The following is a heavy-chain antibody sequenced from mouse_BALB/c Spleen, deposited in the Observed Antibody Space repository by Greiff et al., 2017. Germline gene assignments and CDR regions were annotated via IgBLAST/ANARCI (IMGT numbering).Heavy chain of an antibody. CDR1: GYTFTSYY. CDR2: IYPGNVNT. J-gene: IGHJ2*01. V-gene: IGHV1S56*01. D-gene: IGHD1-1*01. Sequence: QVQLQQSGPELVKPGASVRISCKASGYTFTSYYIHWVKQRPGQGLEWIGWIYPGNVNTKYNEKFKGKATLTADKSSSTAYMQLSSLTSEDSAVYFCARSYYGSRYYFDYRGQGTTLTVSS. CDR3: ARSYYGSRYYFDY.